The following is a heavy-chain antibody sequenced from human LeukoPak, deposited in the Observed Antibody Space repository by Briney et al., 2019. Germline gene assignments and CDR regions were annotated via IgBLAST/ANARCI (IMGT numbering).Heavy chain of an antibody. CDR3: ARTSPTYYYMDV. V-gene: IGHV1-8*01. CDR1: GYTFTSYD. Sequence: ASVTVSCKASGYTFTSYDINWVRQATGQGLEWMGWMNPNSGNTGCAQKVQGRVTMNRNNSISTAYMELSSLRSEDTAVYYCARTSPTYYYMDVWGKGTTVTVSS. D-gene: IGHD4-17*01. CDR2: MNPNSGNT. J-gene: IGHJ6*03.